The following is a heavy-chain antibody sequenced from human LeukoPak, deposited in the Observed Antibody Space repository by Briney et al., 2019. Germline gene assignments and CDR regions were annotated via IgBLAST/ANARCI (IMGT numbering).Heavy chain of an antibody. Sequence: PGGSLRLSCAASGFTFGSYSMNWVRQAPGKGLEWVSYISSSSSTIYYADSVKGRFTISRDNAKNSLYLQMNSLRAEDTAVYYCAKGAPIVVVPVYDYWGQGTLVTVSS. J-gene: IGHJ4*02. CDR2: ISSSSSTI. CDR3: AKGAPIVVVPVYDY. V-gene: IGHV3-48*04. CDR1: GFTFGSYS. D-gene: IGHD2-2*01.